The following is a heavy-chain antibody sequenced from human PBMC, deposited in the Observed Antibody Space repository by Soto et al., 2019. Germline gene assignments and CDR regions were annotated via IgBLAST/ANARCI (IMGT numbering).Heavy chain of an antibody. J-gene: IGHJ4*02. Sequence: QVQLVQSATEVKKAGASVKVSCKASGYTFSTYGITWVRQAPGQGLEWMGWISASNGDTYYAEKFRDRVTLTTDTSTSTAYRELGGLTSGAPAFFSWGRVAVAPVWSTSPFDSGGQGPLVTFSS. CDR1: GYTFSTYG. D-gene: IGHD3-3*01. CDR2: ISASNGDT. V-gene: IGHV1-18*01. CDR3: GRVAVAPVWSTSPFDS.